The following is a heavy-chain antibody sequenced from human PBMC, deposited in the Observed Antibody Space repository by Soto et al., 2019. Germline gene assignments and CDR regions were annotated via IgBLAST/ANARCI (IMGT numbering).Heavy chain of an antibody. J-gene: IGHJ4*02. D-gene: IGHD3-10*01. V-gene: IGHV3-23*01. CDR1: GFTFIIRA. CDR2: SSGSGGST. CDR3: AIDLPATSPVSQVRGVIGFFDY. Sequence: LRLSCAASGFTFIIRAMSWVRQAPGKGLEGGSSSSGSGGSTYYADSVKGRFTISRDNSKNTLYLKMNRLRAEYTAVYYCAIDLPATSPVSQVRGVIGFFDYWGQGTLVTVSS.